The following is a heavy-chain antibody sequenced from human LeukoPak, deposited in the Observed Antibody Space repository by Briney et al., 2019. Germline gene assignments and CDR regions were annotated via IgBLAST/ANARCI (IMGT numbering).Heavy chain of an antibody. CDR1: GFTVSSNH. CDR3: AKKAEVVPAPFDY. D-gene: IGHD2-15*01. J-gene: IGHJ4*02. V-gene: IGHV3-66*01. Sequence: PGGSLRLSCAASGFTVSSNHMSWVRQAPGKCLEWVSGIYTGGSTYYADSAKCRFAISRDNSKNPLYLKMNSLRAEDTAVSSCAKKAEVVPAPFDYWGQGPLVTVSS. CDR2: IYTGGST.